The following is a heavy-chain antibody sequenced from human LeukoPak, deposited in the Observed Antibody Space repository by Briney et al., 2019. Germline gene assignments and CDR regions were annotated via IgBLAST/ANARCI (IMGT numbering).Heavy chain of an antibody. CDR2: INPNSGGT. Sequence: ASVKVSCKASGYTFTGYYMHWVRQAPGQGLEWMGWINPNSGGTNYAQKFQGRVTMTRDTSISTAYMELSRLRSDDTAVCYCAREFFNILTGYGPRAFDYWGQGTLVTVSS. D-gene: IGHD3-9*01. CDR3: AREFFNILTGYGPRAFDY. V-gene: IGHV1-2*02. J-gene: IGHJ4*02. CDR1: GYTFTGYY.